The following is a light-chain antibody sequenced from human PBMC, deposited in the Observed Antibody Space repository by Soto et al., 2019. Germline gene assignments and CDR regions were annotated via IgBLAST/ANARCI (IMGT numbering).Light chain of an antibody. Sequence: ETVMTQSPATLSVSPGKRATLSCRASRSVSSNLAWYQQKPGQAPRLLIYGASTRATGIPARFSGGGSGTEFTLTTSSLQSEDAAVYHCQQYYNWSPLTFGGGTQVEIK. J-gene: IGKJ4*01. CDR2: GAS. V-gene: IGKV3-15*01. CDR1: RSVSSN. CDR3: QQYYNWSPLT.